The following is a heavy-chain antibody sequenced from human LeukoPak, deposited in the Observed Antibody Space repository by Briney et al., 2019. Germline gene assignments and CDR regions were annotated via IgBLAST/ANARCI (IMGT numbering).Heavy chain of an antibody. CDR2: VYYSGST. Sequence: PSETLPDTLLCSLWFHISGLFYGLWIRQPPGKGLTCIGSVYYSGSTLFSASFENRVDMPVDRPKNQFSLTLNSVAAAHPATYFCARLCQVTTCAKFEYWGPGILVTVAS. J-gene: IGHJ4*02. CDR3: ARLCQVTTCAKFEY. CDR1: FHISGLFY. V-gene: IGHV4-39*01. D-gene: IGHD2-21*02.